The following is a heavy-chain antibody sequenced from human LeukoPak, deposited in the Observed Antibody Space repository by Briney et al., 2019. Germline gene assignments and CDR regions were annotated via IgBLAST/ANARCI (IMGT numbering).Heavy chain of an antibody. V-gene: IGHV3-23*01. J-gene: IGHJ5*02. CDR1: GFTFSIYA. CDR2: ISGSGGST. Sequence: GGSLRLSCAASGFTFSIYAMSWVRQAPAKGLEWVSAISGSGGSTYYADSVKGRFTISRDNSKNTLYLQMNSLRAEDTAVYYCAKDGPYGSGSYNWFDPWGQGTLVTVSS. CDR3: AKDGPYGSGSYNWFDP. D-gene: IGHD3-10*01.